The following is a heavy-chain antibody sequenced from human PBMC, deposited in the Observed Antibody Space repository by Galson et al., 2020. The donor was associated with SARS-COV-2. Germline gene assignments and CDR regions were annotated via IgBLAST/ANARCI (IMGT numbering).Heavy chain of an antibody. CDR1: GFTFSSYA. CDR3: ARGLSGSYFAPHDY. D-gene: IGHD1-26*01. Sequence: GGSMRLSCAASGFTFSSYAMHWVRQAPGKGLEWVAVISYDGSNKYYADSVKGRFTISRDNSKNTLYLQMNSLRAEDTAVYYCARGLSGSYFAPHDYWGQGTLVTVSS. V-gene: IGHV3-30*04. CDR2: ISYDGSNK. J-gene: IGHJ4*02.